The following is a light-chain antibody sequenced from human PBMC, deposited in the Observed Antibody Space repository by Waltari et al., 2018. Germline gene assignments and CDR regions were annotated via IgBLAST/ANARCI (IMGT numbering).Light chain of an antibody. Sequence: QSVLTQPPSASGTPGQKVTISCNGSSSNIGSNYVYWYQQFHGTAPKLLIFKNNQRPLGFPDRFSDSQSVTYSSLAINWLRSEDEADYYCAAWDDSLSGLVLGGGTKVTVL. CDR3: AAWDDSLSGLV. CDR1: SSNIGSNY. CDR2: KNN. J-gene: IGLJ3*02. V-gene: IGLV1-47*01.